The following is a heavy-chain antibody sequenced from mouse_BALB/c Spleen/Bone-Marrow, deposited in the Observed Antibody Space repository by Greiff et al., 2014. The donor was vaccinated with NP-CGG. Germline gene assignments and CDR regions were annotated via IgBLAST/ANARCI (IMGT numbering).Heavy chain of an antibody. J-gene: IGHJ3*01. CDR2: ISSGGSYT. Sequence: VQLQQSGGDLVKPGGSLKLSCAASGFTFSSYGMSWVRQTPDKRLEWVATISSGGSYTYYPDSVKGRFTISRDNAKNTLYLQMSSLKSEDTAMYYCARGGGAYYGNYWFAYWSQGTLVTVSA. CDR3: ARGGGAYYGNYWFAY. CDR1: GFTFSSYG. V-gene: IGHV5-6*01. D-gene: IGHD2-10*01.